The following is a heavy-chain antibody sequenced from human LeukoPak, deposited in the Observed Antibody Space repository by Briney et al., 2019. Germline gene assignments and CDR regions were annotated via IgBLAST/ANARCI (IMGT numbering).Heavy chain of an antibody. CDR3: ARGELEAFDI. CDR2: IYYSGST. J-gene: IGHJ3*02. D-gene: IGHD2/OR15-2a*01. V-gene: IGHV4-59*08. CDR1: GGSISSYY. Sequence: SQTLSLTCTVSGGSISSYYWSWIRQPPGKGLEWIGYIYYSGSTNYNPSLKSRVTISVDTSKNQFSLKLSSVTAADTAVYYCARGELEAFDIWGQGTMVTVSS.